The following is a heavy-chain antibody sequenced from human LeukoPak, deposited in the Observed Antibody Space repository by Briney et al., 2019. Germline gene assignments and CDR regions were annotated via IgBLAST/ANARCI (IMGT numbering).Heavy chain of an antibody. CDR3: VSGWFGELLSEGHYYYMDV. J-gene: IGHJ6*03. V-gene: IGHV1-2*02. D-gene: IGHD3-10*01. CDR1: GYTFTGYY. CDR2: INPNSGGT. Sequence: ASVKVSRKASGYTFTGYYMHWVRQAPGQGLEWMGWINPNSGGTNYAQKFQGRVTMTRDTSISTAYMELSRLRSDDTAVYYCVSGWFGELLSEGHYYYMDVWGKGTTVTVSS.